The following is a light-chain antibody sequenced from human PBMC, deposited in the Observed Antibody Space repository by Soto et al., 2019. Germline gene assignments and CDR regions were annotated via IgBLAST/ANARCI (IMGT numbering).Light chain of an antibody. Sequence: EIVMTQSPATLSVSPGERATLFCRASQSVSSSLAWYQQKPGQGPRLLIYGASTRATGIPARFSGSGSGTEFTLTISSLQSEDFAVYYCQQYNNWPPLTFGGGTKVDIK. V-gene: IGKV3D-15*01. CDR1: QSVSSS. J-gene: IGKJ4*01. CDR3: QQYNNWPPLT. CDR2: GAS.